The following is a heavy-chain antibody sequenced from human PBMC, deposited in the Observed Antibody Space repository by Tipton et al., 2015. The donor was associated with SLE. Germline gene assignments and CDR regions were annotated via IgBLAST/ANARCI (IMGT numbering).Heavy chain of an antibody. J-gene: IGHJ4*02. CDR1: GGSLSSYY. D-gene: IGHD4-23*01. CDR2: IYYSGST. Sequence: LRLSCTVSGGSLSSYYWSRIRQPPGKGLEWIGYIYYSGSTNYNPSPKSRGTISVDTSKHQFSQKLSSVTAADTAVYSCARGGGNRGILEYWGQGTLVTVSS. CDR3: ARGGGNRGILEY. V-gene: IGHV4-59*01.